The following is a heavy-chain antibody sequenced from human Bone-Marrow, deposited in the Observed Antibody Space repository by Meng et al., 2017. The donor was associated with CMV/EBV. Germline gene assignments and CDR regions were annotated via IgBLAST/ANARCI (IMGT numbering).Heavy chain of an antibody. J-gene: IGHJ4*02. D-gene: IGHD3-22*01. CDR3: ARAYDREGYYDDFDY. V-gene: IGHV3-23*03. Sequence: GESLKISCAASGFTFSNYAMTWVRQAPGKGLEWVSVIYSGGTRTYYADSVKGRFTISRDNSRNTLYLQMISLRAEDTAVYYCARAYDREGYYDDFDYWGQGTLVTVSS. CDR1: GFTFSNYA. CDR2: IYSGGTRT.